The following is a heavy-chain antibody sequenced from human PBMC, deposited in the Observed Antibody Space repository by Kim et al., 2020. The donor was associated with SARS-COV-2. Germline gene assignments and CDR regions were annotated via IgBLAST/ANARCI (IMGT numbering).Heavy chain of an antibody. J-gene: IGHJ4*02. CDR3: ARGQLVLMVYALYYFDY. V-gene: IGHV4-34*01. Sequence: LKRRVTISADTSKIQFSLKLSSVTAADTAVYYCARGQLVLMVYALYYFDYWGQGTLVTVSS. D-gene: IGHD2-8*01.